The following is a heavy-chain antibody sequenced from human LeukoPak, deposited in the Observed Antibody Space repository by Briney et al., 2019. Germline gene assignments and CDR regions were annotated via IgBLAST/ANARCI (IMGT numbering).Heavy chain of an antibody. CDR1: GFSIGSSW. V-gene: IGHV3-7*01. J-gene: IGHJ4*02. CDR3: ARDPAWGAIDY. CDR2: MNEDGSGT. D-gene: IGHD7-27*01. Sequence: GGSLRLSCAVSGFSIGSSWMSWVRQTPGKGLEWVADMNEDGSGTYYVDSVKGRFTDSRDNAQNSVYLQMNSLRVEDTGVYYCARDPAWGAIDYWGQGTLVTVSS.